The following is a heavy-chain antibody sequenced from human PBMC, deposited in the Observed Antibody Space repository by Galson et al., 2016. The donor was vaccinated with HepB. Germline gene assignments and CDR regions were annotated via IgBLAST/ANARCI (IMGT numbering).Heavy chain of an antibody. Sequence: TLSLTCAVSGASISSSGYSWSWIRQPPGGGLEWIGYIYHTGSSHYNPSLNSRVTISADRSKNLFSLKLTSMTAADTAVYFCARGTATGWYDYFDYWGQGALVTVSS. CDR3: ARGTATGWYDYFDY. CDR2: IYHTGSS. V-gene: IGHV4-30-2*01. J-gene: IGHJ4*02. CDR1: GASISSSGYS. D-gene: IGHD6-19*01.